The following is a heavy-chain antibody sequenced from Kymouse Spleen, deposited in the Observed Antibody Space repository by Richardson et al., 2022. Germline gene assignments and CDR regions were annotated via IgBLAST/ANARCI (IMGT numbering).Heavy chain of an antibody. CDR3: ARHGYSSGWYGGYYYYYGMDV. CDR2: IYPGDSDT. J-gene: IGHJ6*02. CDR1: GYSFTSYW. Sequence: EVQLVQSGAEVKKPGESLKISCKGSGYSFTSYWIGWVRQMPGKGLEWMGIIYPGDSDTRYSPSFQGQVTISADKSISTAYLQWSSLKASDTAMYYCARHGYSSGWYGGYYYYYGMDVWGQGTTVTVSS. D-gene: IGHD6-19*01. V-gene: IGHV5-51*01.